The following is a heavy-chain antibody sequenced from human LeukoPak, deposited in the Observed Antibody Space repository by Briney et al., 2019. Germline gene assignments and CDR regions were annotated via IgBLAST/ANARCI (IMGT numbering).Heavy chain of an antibody. Sequence: GASVKVSCKASGYTFTSYDINWVRQATGQGLEWMGWMNPNSGNTGYAQKFQGRVTMTRNTSISTAYMELSSLRSEETAVYYCARAALILIFAFDYWGQGTLVTVSS. V-gene: IGHV1-8*01. CDR1: GYTFTSYD. J-gene: IGHJ4*02. CDR3: ARAALILIFAFDY. D-gene: IGHD3/OR15-3a*01. CDR2: MNPNSGNT.